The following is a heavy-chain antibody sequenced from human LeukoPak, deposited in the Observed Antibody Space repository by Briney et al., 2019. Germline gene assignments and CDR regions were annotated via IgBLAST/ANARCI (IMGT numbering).Heavy chain of an antibody. CDR2: MNPKNGDT. CDR3: AKTPRGGDIDF. D-gene: IGHD2-21*02. J-gene: IGHJ4*02. Sequence: ASVKVSCKASGHKFTNYDINWVRQATGQGLEWMGWMNPKNGDTGYAQKFQGRVTMTRSTSINTAYMDLSSLTSEDTAVYFCAKTPRGGDIDFWGQGTPVIVSS. V-gene: IGHV1-8*01. CDR1: GHKFTNYD.